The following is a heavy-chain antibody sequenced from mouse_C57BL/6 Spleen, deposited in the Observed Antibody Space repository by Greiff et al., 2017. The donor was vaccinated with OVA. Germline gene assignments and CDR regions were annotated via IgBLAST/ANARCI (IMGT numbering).Heavy chain of an antibody. V-gene: IGHV1-69*01. Sequence: QVQLQQPGAELVMPGASVKLSCKASGYTFTSYWMHWVKQRPGQGLEWIGEIDPSDSYTNYNQKFKGKSTLTVDKSSSTAYMQLSSLTSEDSAVYYCARREGRRKDWYFDVRGTGTTVTVS. CDR1: GYTFTSYW. J-gene: IGHJ1*03. CDR2: IDPSDSYT. CDR3: ARREGRRKDWYFDV.